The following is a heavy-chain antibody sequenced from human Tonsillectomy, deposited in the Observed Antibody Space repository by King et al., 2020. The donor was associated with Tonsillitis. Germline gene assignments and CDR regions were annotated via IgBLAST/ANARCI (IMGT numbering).Heavy chain of an antibody. CDR3: AKESPYSGNYRFYYFDY. V-gene: IGHV3-23*01. Sequence: VQLQESGGGLVQPGGSLRLYCEASGFLFSTYAMSLVRQAPGKGPEGVSGISGRDNRTFYADSVNGRFTISRENSKNTVYLQMSSLSVEDTAVYYCAKESPYSGNYRFYYFDYWGQGTLVTVSS. CDR1: GFLFSTYA. J-gene: IGHJ4*02. CDR2: ISGRDNRT. D-gene: IGHD1-26*01.